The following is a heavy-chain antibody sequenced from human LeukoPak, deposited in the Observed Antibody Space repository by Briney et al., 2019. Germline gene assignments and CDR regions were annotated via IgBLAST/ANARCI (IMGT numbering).Heavy chain of an antibody. CDR3: AKWGAENAFDI. CDR1: GYTFTNWY. J-gene: IGHJ3*02. V-gene: IGHV1-2*02. D-gene: IGHD1-26*01. Sequence: ASVKVSCTASGYTFTNWYIHWVRQAPGQGPEWMGWINPYSGGTNYAQKFQGRVTMTRDTSITTAYMELSRLRSDDTAVYYCAKWGAENAFDIWGQGTMVTVSS. CDR2: INPYSGGT.